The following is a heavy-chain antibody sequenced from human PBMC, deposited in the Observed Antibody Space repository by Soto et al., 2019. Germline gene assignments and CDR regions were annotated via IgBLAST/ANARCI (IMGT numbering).Heavy chain of an antibody. Sequence: QLQRQESGSGLVRPSQTLSLTWAVSGGCISSGGFSWSWIRQPPGKGLEWIGYISHSGSTYYNPSLKSRVTISLDRSKNQFSLKLSSVTAADTAVYYCARWFDPWGQGTLVTVSS. J-gene: IGHJ5*02. CDR1: GGCISSGGFS. CDR2: ISHSGST. CDR3: ARWFDP. V-gene: IGHV4-30-2*01.